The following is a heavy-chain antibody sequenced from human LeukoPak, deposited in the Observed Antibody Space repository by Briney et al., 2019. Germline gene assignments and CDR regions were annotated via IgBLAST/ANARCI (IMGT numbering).Heavy chain of an antibody. CDR1: GFTFSSYP. Sequence: QSGGSLRLSCAASGFTFSSYPMSWVRQAPGKGLEWVSAISGSGGSTYYADSVKGRFTISRDNSKNTLYLQMNSLRAEDTAVYYCARDQLGAVLYFDYWGQGALVTVSS. V-gene: IGHV3-23*01. CDR2: ISGSGGST. D-gene: IGHD1-1*01. J-gene: IGHJ4*02. CDR3: ARDQLGAVLYFDY.